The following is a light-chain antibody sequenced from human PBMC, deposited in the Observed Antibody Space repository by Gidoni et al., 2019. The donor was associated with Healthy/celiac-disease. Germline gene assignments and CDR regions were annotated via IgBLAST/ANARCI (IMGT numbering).Light chain of an antibody. CDR1: SSNIGSNT. J-gene: IGLJ2*01. CDR2: SNN. V-gene: IGLV1-44*01. CDR3: AAWDDSLNGLVV. Sequence: QSVLTQPPSASGTPGQRVTISCSGSSSNIGSNTVNWYQQLPGTAPKLLIYSNNQRPSGVPVRFSGSKSGTSASLAISVLQSEDEADYYCAAWDDSLNGLVVFGGGTKLTVL.